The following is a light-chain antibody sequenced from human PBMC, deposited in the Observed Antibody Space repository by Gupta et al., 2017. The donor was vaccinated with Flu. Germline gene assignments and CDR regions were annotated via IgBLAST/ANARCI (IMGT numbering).Light chain of an antibody. CDR1: ILISYY. Sequence: SSELTQAPSVSVALGQTVRITCQGDILISYYASWYQQKPGQAPVLLIYGENHRPSGIPDRFSGSHSGRTSSLTITGTQAEDEADYYCNCRDSSGDHQVFGGGTKLAVL. J-gene: IGLJ2*01. V-gene: IGLV3-19*01. CDR2: GEN. CDR3: NCRDSSGDHQV.